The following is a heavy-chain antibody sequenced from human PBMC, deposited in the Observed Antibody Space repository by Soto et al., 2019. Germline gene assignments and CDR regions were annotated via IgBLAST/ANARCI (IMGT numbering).Heavy chain of an antibody. V-gene: IGHV2-5*02. CDR2: VYWDDSK. D-gene: IGHD2-2*01. CDR1: GFSLSTRDVG. Sequence: QITLNESGPTLVKPTQTLTLTCTFSGFSLSTRDVGVGWIRQPPGEALEWLGVVYWDDSKTYSPSLESRLTLXXDTSKNQVVLRMTKMDPVDTATYYCAHCRGGVASFWGQGTLVTVSS. CDR3: AHCRGGVASF. J-gene: IGHJ4*02.